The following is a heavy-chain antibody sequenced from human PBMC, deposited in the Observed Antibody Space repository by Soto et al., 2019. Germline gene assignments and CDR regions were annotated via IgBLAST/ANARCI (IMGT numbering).Heavy chain of an antibody. CDR1: GFSFRTYT. V-gene: IGHV3-23*01. Sequence: GGSLRLSCAASGFSFRTYTMSWVRQAPGKGLEWLSVITASGATPSYAASVQGRFVISRENAMNTLYLHMNSLRAEDTAIYYCAKARCSTTDCYVPDYWGRGTLVTVSS. CDR3: AKARCSTTDCYVPDY. D-gene: IGHD2-2*01. CDR2: ITASGATP. J-gene: IGHJ4*02.